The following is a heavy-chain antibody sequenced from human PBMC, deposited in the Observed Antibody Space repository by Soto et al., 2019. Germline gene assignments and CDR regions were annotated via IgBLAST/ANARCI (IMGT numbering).Heavy chain of an antibody. CDR1: DGSVSSGIYY. CDR2: IYSSGST. V-gene: IGHV4-61*01. CDR3: ARDSLALFDS. J-gene: IGHJ4*02. Sequence: SETLSLTCTVSDGSVSSGIYYWTWMRQPLGKGLEWIGYIYSSGSTLYNPSLKSRVIISADTSMNQFSLKLSSVTAADTAVYYCARDSLALFDSWGQGTLVTVSS. D-gene: IGHD5-12*01.